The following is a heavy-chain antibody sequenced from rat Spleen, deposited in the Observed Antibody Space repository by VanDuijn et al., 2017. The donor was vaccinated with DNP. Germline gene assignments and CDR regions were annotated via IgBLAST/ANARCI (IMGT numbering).Heavy chain of an antibody. Sequence: EVQLVESGGDLVQPGGSLKLSCVASGISFSDCKMAWVRQAPGKGLEWVASIVNDGSRTYYRDSVKGRFTISRDNAENSVHLQMSSLRSEDTATYYCAKDTYDGTYYSYFAMDAWGQGTSVTVSS. CDR3: AKDTYDGTYYSYFAMDA. CDR2: IVNDGSRT. CDR1: GISFSDCK. J-gene: IGHJ4*01. D-gene: IGHD1-12*02. V-gene: IGHV5S10*01.